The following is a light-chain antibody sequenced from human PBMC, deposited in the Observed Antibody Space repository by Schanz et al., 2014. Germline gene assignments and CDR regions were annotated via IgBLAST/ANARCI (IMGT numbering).Light chain of an antibody. CDR1: EDIRTY. CDR2: SAS. J-gene: IGKJ4*01. V-gene: IGKV1-9*01. CDR3: QQPGS. Sequence: SQLTQSPSSLSASVGDIVTITCRASEDIRTYLAWYQQKPGKAPRLLIYSASTLQSGVPSRFSGSGSGTDFSLPINSLQPEDFATYFCQQPGSFGGGTKVEI.